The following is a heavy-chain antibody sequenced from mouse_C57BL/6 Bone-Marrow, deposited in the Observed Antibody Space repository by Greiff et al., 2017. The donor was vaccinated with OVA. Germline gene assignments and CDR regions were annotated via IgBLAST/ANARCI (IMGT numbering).Heavy chain of an antibody. CDR2: IWTGGGT. V-gene: IGHV2-9-1*01. CDR1: GFSLTSYA. CDR3: ARNWYYSNFFDY. Sequence: VKLMESGPGLVAPSQSLSITCTVSGFSLTSYAISWVRRPPGRGWECLGVIWTGGGTKYNSALKSRLSISKENSKSQVFLKMNSLQTYDTARYYCARNWYYSNFFDYWGQGTTLTVSS. D-gene: IGHD2-5*01. J-gene: IGHJ2*01.